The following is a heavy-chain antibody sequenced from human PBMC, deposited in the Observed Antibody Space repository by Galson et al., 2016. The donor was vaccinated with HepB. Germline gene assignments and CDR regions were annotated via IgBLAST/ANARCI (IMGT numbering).Heavy chain of an antibody. V-gene: IGHV3-11*01. D-gene: IGHD3-3*01. CDR2: ISRSGDMM. CDR3: ATSRAVRSGYVGAFDS. Sequence: SLRLSCAASGLSFSDYYMSWISQAPGKGLEWVAYISRSGDMMYYADSVKGRFTISRDNARPSQYLQMSSLRADDTALYYCATSRAVRSGYVGAFDSWGQGTVVTVSS. CDR1: GLSFSDYY. J-gene: IGHJ4*02.